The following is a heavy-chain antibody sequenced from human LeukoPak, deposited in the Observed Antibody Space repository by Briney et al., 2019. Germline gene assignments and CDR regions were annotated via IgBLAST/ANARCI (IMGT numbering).Heavy chain of an antibody. CDR2: ISSSSSYI. V-gene: IGHV3-21*01. Sequence: GGSLRLSCAASGFTFSSYSMNWVRQAPGKGLEWVSSISSSSSYIYYADSVKGRFTISRDNAKNSPYLQMNSLRAEDTAVYYCARVQHGDYYDSSGYYYDYWGQGTLVTVSS. D-gene: IGHD3-22*01. J-gene: IGHJ4*02. CDR3: ARVQHGDYYDSSGYYYDY. CDR1: GFTFSSYS.